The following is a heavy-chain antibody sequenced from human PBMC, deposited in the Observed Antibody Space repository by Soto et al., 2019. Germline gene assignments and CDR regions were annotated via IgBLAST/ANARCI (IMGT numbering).Heavy chain of an antibody. D-gene: IGHD3-22*01. CDR2: IFHGGGT. CDR1: GESFSGYY. CDR3: ARPHYDSNTFYSFFDY. Sequence: PSETLSLTCAVSGESFSGYYWSWIRQPPGKGLEWIGQIFHGGGTNYSPSLKSRVAISVDTSKNQFSLELSSVTAADTAVYYCARPHYDSNTFYSFFDYWGQGT. J-gene: IGHJ4*02. V-gene: IGHV4-34*12.